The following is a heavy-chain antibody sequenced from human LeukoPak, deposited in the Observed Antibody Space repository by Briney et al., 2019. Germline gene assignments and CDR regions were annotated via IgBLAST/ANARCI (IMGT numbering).Heavy chain of an antibody. CDR1: GGSFSGYY. CDR3: ASLYGVPTINWFDP. J-gene: IGHJ5*02. V-gene: IGHV4-34*01. D-gene: IGHD4-17*01. CDR2: INHSGST. Sequence: PSETLSLTCAVYGGSFSGYYWSWIRQPPGKGLERIGEINHSGSTNYNPSLKSRVTISVDTPKNQFSLKLSSVTAADTAVHYCASLYGVPTINWFDPWGQGTLVTVSS.